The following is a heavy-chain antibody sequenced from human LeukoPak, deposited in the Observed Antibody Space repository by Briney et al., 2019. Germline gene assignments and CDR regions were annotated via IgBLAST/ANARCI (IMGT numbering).Heavy chain of an antibody. J-gene: IGHJ3*02. D-gene: IGHD4-17*01. CDR3: ARTAVTPGSSDAFDI. CDR2: IYDIGST. V-gene: IGHV3-NL1*01. CDR1: GFTFSSYG. Sequence: GGSLRLSWAASGFTFSSYGMHWVRQAPGTGLEWVSIIYDIGSTYYADSVKGRFTISRDNSQNTLYLQLNSLRAEDTAVHYCARTAVTPGSSDAFDIWGQGTMVTVSS.